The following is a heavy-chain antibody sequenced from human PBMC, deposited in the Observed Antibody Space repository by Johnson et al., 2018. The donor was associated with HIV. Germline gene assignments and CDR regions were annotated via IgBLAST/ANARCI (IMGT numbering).Heavy chain of an antibody. J-gene: IGHJ3*02. D-gene: IGHD3-9*01. V-gene: IGHV3-30*04. CDR1: GFTFSSYA. CDR3: ARDYDIPRDDGFDI. CDR2: ISYDGSNK. Sequence: QVQLVESGGGVVQPGRSLRLSCAASGFTFSSYAMHWVRQAPGKGLEWVAVISYDGSNKYYADSVKGRFTISRDNSKNTLYLQMNSLRAEDTAVYYCARDYDIPRDDGFDIWGQGTMVTVSS.